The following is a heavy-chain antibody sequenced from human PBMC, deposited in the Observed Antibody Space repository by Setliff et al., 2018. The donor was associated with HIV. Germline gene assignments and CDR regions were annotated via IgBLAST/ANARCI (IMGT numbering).Heavy chain of an antibody. CDR3: ARGPKISVTYSNYARDNWFDP. V-gene: IGHV4-34*01. CDR2: INHSRST. J-gene: IGHJ5*02. CDR1: GGSFRGYH. Sequence: LSLTCAVYGGSFRGYHWSWIRQPPGKGLEWIGEINHSRSTKYNPSLKSRVTISLDTSKNQFSLKLNSVTAADTAVYYCARGPKISVTYSNYARDNWFDPWGQGTLVTVSS. D-gene: IGHD4-4*01.